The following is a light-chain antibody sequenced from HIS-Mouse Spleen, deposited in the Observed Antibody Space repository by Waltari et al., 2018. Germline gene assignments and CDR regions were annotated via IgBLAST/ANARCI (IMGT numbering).Light chain of an antibody. CDR2: DVS. CDR3: CSYAGSYPVV. J-gene: IGLJ2*01. V-gene: IGLV2-11*01. CDR1: SSDVGGYNY. Sequence: QSALTQPRSVSGSPGQSVTISCTGTSSDVGGYNYVSWYQQHPGKAPQLMIYDVSKRAYGVPDRFSGSKSGNTASLTISGLQAEDEADYYCCSYAGSYPVVFGGGTKLTVL.